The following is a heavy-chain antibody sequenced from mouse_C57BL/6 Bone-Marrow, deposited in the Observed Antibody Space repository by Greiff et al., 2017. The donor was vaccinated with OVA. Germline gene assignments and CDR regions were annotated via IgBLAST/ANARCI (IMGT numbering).Heavy chain of an antibody. J-gene: IGHJ4*01. Sequence: EVQLQQSGPELVKPGASVKISCKASGYTFTDYYMNWVKQSHGKSLEWIGDINPNNGGTSYNQKFKGKATLTVDKSSSTAYMELRSLTSEDSAVYYCARNPYYDYYYAMDYWGQGTSVTVSS. CDR1: GYTFTDYY. CDR3: ARNPYYDYYYAMDY. CDR2: INPNNGGT. V-gene: IGHV1-26*01. D-gene: IGHD2-4*01.